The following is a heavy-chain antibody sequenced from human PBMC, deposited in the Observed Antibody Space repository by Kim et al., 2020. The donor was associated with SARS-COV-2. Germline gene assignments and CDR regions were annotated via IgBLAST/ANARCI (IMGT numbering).Heavy chain of an antibody. CDR3: ATKWFREFLYYFDY. Sequence: VDSVKDRFTISRENSQNTLYLKMTSLRAEDTAVYYCATKWFREFLYYFDYWGQGTLVTVSS. J-gene: IGHJ4*02. D-gene: IGHD3-10*01. V-gene: IGHV3-30*01.